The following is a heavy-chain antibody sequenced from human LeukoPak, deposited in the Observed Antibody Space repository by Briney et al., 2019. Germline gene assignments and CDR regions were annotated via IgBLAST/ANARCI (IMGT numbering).Heavy chain of an antibody. V-gene: IGHV4-39*02. D-gene: IGHD4-23*01. CDR2: IYYSGST. CDR3: ARDDYGGKDDAFDI. CDR1: GGSISSNSYY. J-gene: IGHJ3*02. Sequence: SETLSLTCTVSGGSISSNSYYWGWIRQPPGKGLEWIGSIYYSGSTYYNPSLKSRVTISVDTSKNQFSLKLSSVTAADTAVYYCARDDYGGKDDAFDIWGQGTMVTVSS.